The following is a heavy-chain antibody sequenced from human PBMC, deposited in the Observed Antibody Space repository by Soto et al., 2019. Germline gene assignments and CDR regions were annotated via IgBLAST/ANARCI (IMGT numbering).Heavy chain of an antibody. J-gene: IGHJ4*02. CDR3: ARSVLLWFGEFKDY. D-gene: IGHD3-10*01. CDR1: GFTVSSNY. V-gene: IGHV3-53*04. CDR2: IYSGGST. Sequence: GGSLRLSCAASGFTVSSNYMSWVRQAPGKGLEWVSVIYSGGSTYYADSVKGRFTISRHNSKNTLYLQMNSLRAEDTAVYYCARSVLLWFGEFKDYWGQGTLVTVSS.